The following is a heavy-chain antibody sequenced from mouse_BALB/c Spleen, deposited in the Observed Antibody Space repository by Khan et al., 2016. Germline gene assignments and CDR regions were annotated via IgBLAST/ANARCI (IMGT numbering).Heavy chain of an antibody. V-gene: IGHV9-3-1*01. J-gene: IGHJ4*01. CDR2: INTYTGEP. CDR1: GYTFTNYG. CDR3: ASSCVGCFVGLSYAMDC. Sequence: QIQLVQSGPELKKPGETVKISCKASGYTFTNYGMNWVKQEPGKGLKWMGWINTYTGEPTYDDDFKGRFAFSLDTSASTAYLQINNLKNEDTATYICASSCVGCFVGLSYAMDCLRNGTSVTVSS. D-gene: IGHD3-3*01.